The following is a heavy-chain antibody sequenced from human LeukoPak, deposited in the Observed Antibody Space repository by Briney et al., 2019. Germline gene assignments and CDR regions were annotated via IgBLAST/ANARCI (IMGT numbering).Heavy chain of an antibody. CDR3: ARNLLPAAGAPYYYGMDV. D-gene: IGHD6-13*01. CDR2: IIPILGIA. J-gene: IGHJ6*02. Sequence: ASVKVSCKASGGTSSSYAISWVRQAPGQGLEWMGRIIPILGIANYAQKFQGRVTITADKSTSTAYMELSSLRSEDTAVYYCARNLLPAAGAPYYYGMDVWGQGTTVTVSS. V-gene: IGHV1-69*04. CDR1: GGTSSSYA.